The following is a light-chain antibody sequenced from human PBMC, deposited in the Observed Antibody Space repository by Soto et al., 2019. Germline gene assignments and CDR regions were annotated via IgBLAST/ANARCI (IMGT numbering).Light chain of an antibody. CDR2: SAS. CDR1: QSVSSN. J-gene: IGKJ5*01. CDR3: QQYGSSPIT. Sequence: EIVMTQSPATLSVSPGERATLSCRASQSVSSNLAWYQQKPGQAPRLLIYSASLRATGIPDRFSGSGSGTDFSLTISRLEPEDFAVYYCQQYGSSPITFGQGTRLEIK. V-gene: IGKV3-20*01.